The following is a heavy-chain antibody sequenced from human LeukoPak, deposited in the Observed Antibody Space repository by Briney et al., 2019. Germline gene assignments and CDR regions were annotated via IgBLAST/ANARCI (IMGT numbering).Heavy chain of an antibody. CDR3: ARGLGKGSSDY. J-gene: IGHJ4*02. V-gene: IGHV3-7*03. D-gene: IGHD6-6*01. CDR1: GGSISSYY. CDR2: INQPGSQR. Sequence: ETLSLTCTVSGGSISSYYWSWIRQPPGKGLEWVANINQPGSQRYHVDSVKGRFTISRDNARNSLFLQMNSLTADDTAVYYCARGLGKGSSDYGGQGTLVTVSS.